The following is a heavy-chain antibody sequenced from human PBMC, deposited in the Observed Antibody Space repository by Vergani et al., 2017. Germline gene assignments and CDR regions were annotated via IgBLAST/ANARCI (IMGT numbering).Heavy chain of an antibody. D-gene: IGHD3-3*01. CDR1: GFTFSSYV. CDR2: ISGSGGST. V-gene: IGHV3-23*01. J-gene: IGHJ4*02. CDR3: ARYPETSIWSGYYRQWIDY. Sequence: EVQLLASGGGLVQPGGSLRLSCAASGFTFSSYVMSWVRQAPGKGLEWVSIISGSGGSTFYADSVKGRFIISRDNSKNTLYLQINSLRAEDTAVYYCARYPETSIWSGYYRQWIDYWGQGTLVTVSS.